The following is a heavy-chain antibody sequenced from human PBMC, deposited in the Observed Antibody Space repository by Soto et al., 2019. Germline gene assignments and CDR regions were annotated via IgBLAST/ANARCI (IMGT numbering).Heavy chain of an antibody. V-gene: IGHV3-21*01. CDR1: GFTFSSYS. J-gene: IGHJ4*02. Sequence: GGSLRLSCAASGFTFSSYSMNWVRQAPGKGLEWVSSISSSSSYIYYADSVKDRFTISRDNAKNSLYLQMNSLRAEDTAVYYCARDSRVSEFDYWGQGTLVTVSS. CDR2: ISSSSSYI. CDR3: ARDSRVSEFDY.